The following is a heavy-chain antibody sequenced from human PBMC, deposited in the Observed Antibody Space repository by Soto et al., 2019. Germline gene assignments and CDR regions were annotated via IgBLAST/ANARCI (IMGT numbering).Heavy chain of an antibody. Sequence: QVQLQESGPGLVKPSQTLSLTCTVSGGSISSGGYYWSWIRQHPGKGLEWIGYIYYSGSTYYNPSLKSRVTISVDTSKNQFSLKLSSVTAADTAVYYCARFGFSKTYYYGMDVWGQGTTVTVSS. CDR1: GGSISSGGYY. J-gene: IGHJ6*02. D-gene: IGHD3-16*01. CDR2: IYYSGST. V-gene: IGHV4-31*03. CDR3: ARFGFSKTYYYGMDV.